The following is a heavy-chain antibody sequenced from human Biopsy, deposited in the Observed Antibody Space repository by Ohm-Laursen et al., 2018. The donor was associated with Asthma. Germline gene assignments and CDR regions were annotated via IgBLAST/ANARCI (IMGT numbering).Heavy chain of an antibody. CDR3: AKDTEGRYDFWSGLSYNYYGMDV. V-gene: IGHV3-23*01. Sequence: SLRLSCTASGFTFSSYAMSWVRQAPGKGPEWVSAISGSGGSTYYADSVKGRFTISRDNSKNTLYLQMNSLRTEDTAVYYCAKDTEGRYDFWSGLSYNYYGMDVWGQGTTVTVSS. D-gene: IGHD3-3*01. CDR2: ISGSGGST. CDR1: GFTFSSYA. J-gene: IGHJ6*02.